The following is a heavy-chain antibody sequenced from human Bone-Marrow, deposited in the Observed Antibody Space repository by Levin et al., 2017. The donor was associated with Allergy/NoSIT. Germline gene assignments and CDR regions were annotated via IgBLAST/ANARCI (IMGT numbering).Heavy chain of an antibody. J-gene: IGHJ5*01. CDR2: IYPGDSDT. CDR3: ARLALFTATHVGWFDS. V-gene: IGHV5-51*01. D-gene: IGHD1-26*01. CDR1: GYTFRNYW. Sequence: SGESLKISCKISGYTFRNYWIGWVRQMPGKGLEWMGIIYPGDSDTRYSPSFEGQVTISADMSVGTAYLLWNSLKASDTATYYCARLALFTATHVGWFDSWGQGTLVTVSS.